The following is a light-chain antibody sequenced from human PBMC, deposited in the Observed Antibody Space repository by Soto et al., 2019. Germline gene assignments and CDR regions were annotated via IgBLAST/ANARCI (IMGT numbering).Light chain of an antibody. Sequence: EIVLTQSPATLSLSPGERATLSCRASQRVSSNYLAWYQQKPGQAPRLLIYGASTMATGIPDRFSGSGSGTDFPLTISSLEPEDSSVYYCQLYCSSPTWTFGQGTKL. CDR3: QLYCSSPTWT. CDR2: GAS. CDR1: QRVSSNY. J-gene: IGKJ1*01. V-gene: IGKV3-20*01.